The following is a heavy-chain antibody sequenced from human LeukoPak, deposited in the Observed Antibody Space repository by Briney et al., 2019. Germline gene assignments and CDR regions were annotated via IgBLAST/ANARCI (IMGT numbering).Heavy chain of an antibody. CDR1: GFIFNNYA. V-gene: IGHV3-23*01. Sequence: RPGGSLRLSCAASGFIFNNYAMSWVRQAPGKGLEWVSSISGTGATTYYADSVKGRFAISRDNSKNTLYLQMSSLRAEDTAVYYCAKDQRFGVLDDYRGQGTLVTVSS. J-gene: IGHJ4*02. D-gene: IGHD3-10*01. CDR3: AKDQRFGVLDDY. CDR2: ISGTGATT.